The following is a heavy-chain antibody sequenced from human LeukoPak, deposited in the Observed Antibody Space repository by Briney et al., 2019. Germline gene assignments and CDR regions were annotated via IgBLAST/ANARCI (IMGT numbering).Heavy chain of an antibody. CDR3: AREPFGSGSYYFDY. CDR2: ISGGGDST. V-gene: IGHV3-23*01. J-gene: IGHJ4*02. D-gene: IGHD3-10*01. Sequence: GGSLRLPCAASGFTFSSYAMSWVRQAPGKGLEWVSSISGGGDSTYYADSVKGRFTISRDNSRNTLYLQMNSLRAEDTAVYYCAREPFGSGSYYFDYWGQGTLVTVSS. CDR1: GFTFSSYA.